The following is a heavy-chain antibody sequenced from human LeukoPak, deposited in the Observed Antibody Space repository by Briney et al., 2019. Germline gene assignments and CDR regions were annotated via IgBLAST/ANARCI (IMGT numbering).Heavy chain of an antibody. D-gene: IGHD3-22*01. CDR2: IITILGTE. CDR3: ARDHYYDSSGYEGYYYMDV. J-gene: IGHJ6*03. Sequence: GSSVRVSCTASGGTFTSYVISWVRQAPGQGLEWMGGIITILGTENHAQKFQGRVTITMGESARAAYMDLGSLRSQDTAVYYCARDHYYDSSGYEGYYYMDVWGKGTTVSVSS. V-gene: IGHV1-69*05. CDR1: GGTFTSYV.